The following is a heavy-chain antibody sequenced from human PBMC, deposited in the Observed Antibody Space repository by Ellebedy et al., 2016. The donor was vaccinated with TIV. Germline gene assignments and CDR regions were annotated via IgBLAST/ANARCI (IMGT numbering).Heavy chain of an antibody. V-gene: IGHV3-66*01. Sequence: GESLKISCAASGFTVSSNYMSWARQAPGKGLEWVSLIYSGGGTSYAGSVKGRFTIFRDNAKNSLYLQMNSLRAEDTAVYYCVRVKPAAAVFDYWGQGTVLTVSS. D-gene: IGHD6-13*01. J-gene: IGHJ4*02. CDR2: IYSGGGT. CDR3: VRVKPAAAVFDY. CDR1: GFTVSSNY.